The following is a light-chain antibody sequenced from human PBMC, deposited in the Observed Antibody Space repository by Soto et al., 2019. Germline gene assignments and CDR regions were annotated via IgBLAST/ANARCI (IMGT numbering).Light chain of an antibody. CDR3: QQYGSTAYT. Sequence: LVLTQSPGTLSLSPGERATLSCRASQSVSSSYLAWYQQKPGQAPRLLIYGASSRATGIPDRFSGSGSGTDITLNISRLEPEDFAVEYWQQYGSTAYTFGQGPKLEVE. J-gene: IGKJ2*01. CDR1: QSVSSSY. CDR2: GAS. V-gene: IGKV3-20*01.